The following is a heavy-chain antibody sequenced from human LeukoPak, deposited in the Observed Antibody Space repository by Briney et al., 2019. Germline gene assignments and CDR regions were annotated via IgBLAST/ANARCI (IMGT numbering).Heavy chain of an antibody. CDR3: ARDFSSSSTVYYYYYMDV. CDR1: GGSISSRTYY. J-gene: IGHJ6*03. Sequence: PSETLSLTCTVSGGSISSRTYYWGWIRQPPGKGLEWIGTIYYSGTTYYNPSLKSRVTISLDTSKSQFSLKLSSVTAADTAIYYCARDFSSSSTVYYYYYMDVWGKGTTVTVSS. CDR2: IYYSGTT. D-gene: IGHD6-6*01. V-gene: IGHV4-39*07.